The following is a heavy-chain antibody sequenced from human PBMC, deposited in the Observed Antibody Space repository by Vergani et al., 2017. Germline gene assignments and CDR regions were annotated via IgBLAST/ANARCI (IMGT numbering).Heavy chain of an antibody. D-gene: IGHD1-7*01. J-gene: IGHJ6*02. Sequence: EVQLVESGGGLVQPGGSLKLSCAASGFTFSGSAMHWVRQASGKGLEWVGRIRSKANSYATAYAASVKGRFTISRDDSKNTAYLQMNSLKTEDTAVYYCTRNEELELLYYYYGMDVWGQGTTVTVSS. CDR3: TRNEELELLYYYYGMDV. CDR2: IRSKANSYAT. V-gene: IGHV3-73*01. CDR1: GFTFSGSA.